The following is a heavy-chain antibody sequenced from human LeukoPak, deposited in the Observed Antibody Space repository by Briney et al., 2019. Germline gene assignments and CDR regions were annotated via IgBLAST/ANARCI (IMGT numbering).Heavy chain of an antibody. J-gene: IGHJ5*02. V-gene: IGHV1-2*02. CDR3: ARGYRGYSYGLNWFDP. CDR2: INPNSGGT. D-gene: IGHD5-18*01. CDR1: GYTFTGYY. Sequence: ASVKVSCKASGYTFTGYYMQWVRQAPGQGLEWMGWINPNSGGTNYAQKFQGRVTMTRDTSISTAYMELSRLRSDDTAVYYCARGYRGYSYGLNWFDPWGQGTLVTVSS.